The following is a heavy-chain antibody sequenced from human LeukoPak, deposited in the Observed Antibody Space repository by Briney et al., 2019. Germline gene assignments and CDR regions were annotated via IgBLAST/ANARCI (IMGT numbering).Heavy chain of an antibody. CDR2: ISYDGSNK. Sequence: GGSLRLSCAASGFTFSSYAMHWVRQAPGKGLEWVAVISYDGSNKYYADSVKGRFIISRDNSKNTLYLQMNSLRAEDTAVYYCARDHGRYGDGDYVGYWGQGTLVTVSS. CDR3: ARDHGRYGDGDYVGY. V-gene: IGHV3-30-3*01. J-gene: IGHJ4*02. CDR1: GFTFSSYA. D-gene: IGHD1-26*01.